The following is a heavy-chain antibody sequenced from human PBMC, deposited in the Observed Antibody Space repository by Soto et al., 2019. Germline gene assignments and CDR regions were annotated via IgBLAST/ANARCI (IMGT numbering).Heavy chain of an antibody. D-gene: IGHD3-10*01. Sequence: SETLSLTCAVYGGSFSGYYWSWIRQPPGKGLEWIGEINHSGSTNYNPSHKSRVTISVDTSKNQCCLKLSSVTAADTAVYYCARFMVRGVRTVDYWGQGTLVTVSS. CDR2: INHSGST. V-gene: IGHV4-34*01. CDR3: ARFMVRGVRTVDY. CDR1: GGSFSGYY. J-gene: IGHJ4*02.